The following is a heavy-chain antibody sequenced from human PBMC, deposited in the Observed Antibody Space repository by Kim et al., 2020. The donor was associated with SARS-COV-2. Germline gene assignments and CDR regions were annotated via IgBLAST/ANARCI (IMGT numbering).Heavy chain of an antibody. Sequence: GGSLRLSCAASGFPFSSYAMSGVLQAPGKGLVWVSAISCSGGSTYYADSVKGRFTISRDTSKNKLYLQMNSLRAEDTAVYYCANGGYSRSWVYCGIAFWG. J-gene: IGHJ6*01. CDR2: ISCSGGST. V-gene: IGHV3-23*01. D-gene: IGHD6-13*01. CDR3: ANGGYSRSWVYCGIAF. CDR1: GFPFSSYA.